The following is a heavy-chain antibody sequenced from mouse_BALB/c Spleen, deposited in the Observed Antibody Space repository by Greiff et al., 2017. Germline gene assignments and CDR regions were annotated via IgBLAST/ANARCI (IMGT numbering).Heavy chain of an antibody. D-gene: IGHD3-2*02. J-gene: IGHJ3*01. CDR2: ISSGSSTI. CDR1: GFTFSSFG. Sequence: DVHLVESGGGLVQPGGSRKLSCAASGFTFSSFGMHLVRQAPEKGLEWVAYISSGSSTIYYADTVKGRFTISRDNPKNTLFLQMTSLRSEDTAMYYCARQRGSGVFAYWGQGTLVTVSA. V-gene: IGHV5-17*02. CDR3: ARQRGSGVFAY.